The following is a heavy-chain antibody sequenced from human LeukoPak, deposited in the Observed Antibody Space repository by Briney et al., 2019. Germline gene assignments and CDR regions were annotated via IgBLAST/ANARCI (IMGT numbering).Heavy chain of an antibody. J-gene: IGHJ3*02. V-gene: IGHV5-51*01. Sequence: GESLKISCKGSGYSFTSYWIGWVRQMPGKGLEWMGIIYPGDSDTRYSPSFQGQVTISADKSISTAYLQWSSLKASDTAMYYCARLPSRISSGSAFDIWGQGTMVTVSS. D-gene: IGHD3-22*01. CDR3: ARLPSRISSGSAFDI. CDR1: GYSFTSYW. CDR2: IYPGDSDT.